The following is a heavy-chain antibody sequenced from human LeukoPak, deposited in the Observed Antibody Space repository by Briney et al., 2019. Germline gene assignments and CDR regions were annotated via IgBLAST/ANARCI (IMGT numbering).Heavy chain of an antibody. CDR3: ASLGGIYYYDSSGYWTY. CDR1: GFTVSSNY. CDR2: IYSGGST. J-gene: IGHJ4*02. V-gene: IGHV3-53*01. Sequence: GGCLRLSCAASGFTVSSNYMSWVRQAPGKGLEWVSVIYSGGSTYYADSVKGRFTISRDNSKNTLYLQMNSLRAEDTAVYYCASLGGIYYYDSSGYWTYWGQGTLVTVSS. D-gene: IGHD3-22*01.